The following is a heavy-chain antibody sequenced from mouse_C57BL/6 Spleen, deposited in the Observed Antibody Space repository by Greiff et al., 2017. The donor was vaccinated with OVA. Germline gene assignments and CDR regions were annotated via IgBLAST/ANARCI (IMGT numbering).Heavy chain of an antibody. V-gene: IGHV1-55*01. J-gene: IGHJ2*01. CDR2: LYPGSGST. CDR1: GYTFTSYW. Sequence: QVQLQQPGAELVKPGASVQMSCKASGYTFTSYWITWVKQRPGQGLEWIGDLYPGSGSTNYNEKFKSKATLTVETSSSTAYMQLSSLTSEDSAVYYCAREGDFDYWGQGTTLTVSS. CDR3: AREGDFDY.